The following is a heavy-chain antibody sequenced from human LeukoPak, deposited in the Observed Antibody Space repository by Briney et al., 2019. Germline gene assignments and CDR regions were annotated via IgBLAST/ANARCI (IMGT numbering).Heavy chain of an antibody. CDR2: INSDGSST. CDR1: GFTFSSYW. D-gene: IGHD3-10*01. V-gene: IGHV3-74*01. CDR3: STGSGPAFDI. J-gene: IGHJ3*02. Sequence: GGSLRLCCAASGFTFSSYWMHWVRQVPGKGLVWVSRINSDGSSTSYADSVKGRFTISRDNAKNTLYVQMNSLRAEDTAVYYCSTGSGPAFDIWGRGTMVTVSS.